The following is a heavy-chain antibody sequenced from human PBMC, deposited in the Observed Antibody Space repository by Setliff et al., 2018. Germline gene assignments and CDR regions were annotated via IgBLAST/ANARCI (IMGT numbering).Heavy chain of an antibody. CDR1: GFTFSDYY. Sequence: GGSLRLSYAASGFTFSDYYMSWIRQAPGQGLEWVSHISSSGSTIYYADSVKGRFTISRDNAKNSLYLQMNSLRAEDTAVYYCARRAVAVLGNFDYWGQGTLVTVSS. V-gene: IGHV3-11*04. CDR2: ISSSGSTI. J-gene: IGHJ4*02. CDR3: ARRAVAVLGNFDY. D-gene: IGHD6-19*01.